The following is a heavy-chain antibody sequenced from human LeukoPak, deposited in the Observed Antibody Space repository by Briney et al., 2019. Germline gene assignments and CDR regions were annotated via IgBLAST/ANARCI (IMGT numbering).Heavy chain of an antibody. CDR3: ARDEWEYSSSGYFDY. D-gene: IGHD6-13*01. CDR2: ISYDGSNK. Sequence: GGSLRLSCAASGFTFSSYAMHWVRQAPGKGLEWVAVISYDGSNKYYADSVKGRFTISRDNSKNTLYLQMNSLRAEDTAVYYCARDEWEYSSSGYFDYWGQGTLVTVSS. V-gene: IGHV3-30-3*01. J-gene: IGHJ4*02. CDR1: GFTFSSYA.